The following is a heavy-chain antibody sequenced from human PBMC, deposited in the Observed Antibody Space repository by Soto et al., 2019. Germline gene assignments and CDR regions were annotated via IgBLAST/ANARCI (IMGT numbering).Heavy chain of an antibody. CDR3: ASSQKGYNWNYFDH. J-gene: IGHJ4*02. CDR1: GGSISGSYYY. D-gene: IGHD1-20*01. CDR2: VFYTGFT. Sequence: SETLSLTCAVSGGSISGSYYYWGWLRQSPGRGPEWIGSVFYTGFTPYNPSLESRVSVSVDTSKNQFSLKVSAVTAAGTAVYYCASSQKGYNWNYFDHWGQGTLVTVSS. V-gene: IGHV4-39*01.